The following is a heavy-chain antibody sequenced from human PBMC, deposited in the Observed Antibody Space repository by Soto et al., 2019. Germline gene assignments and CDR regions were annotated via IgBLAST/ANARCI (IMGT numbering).Heavy chain of an antibody. Sequence: ASVKVSCKASGCSFSSYAISWVRQAPGQGLEWMGGIIPIFGTANYAQKFQGRVTITADKSTSTAYMELSSLRSEDTAMYYCARDYLGATRYEYRVDGRGKGTTVXV. D-gene: IGHD1-26*01. CDR1: GCSFSSYA. V-gene: IGHV1-69*06. CDR3: ARDYLGATRYEYRVDG. CDR2: IIPIFGTA. J-gene: IGHJ6*01.